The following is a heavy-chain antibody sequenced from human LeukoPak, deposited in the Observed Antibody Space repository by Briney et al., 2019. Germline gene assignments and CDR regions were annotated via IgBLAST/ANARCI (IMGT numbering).Heavy chain of an antibody. CDR1: GGSISSSSYY. D-gene: IGHD6-6*01. CDR2: IYYSGST. Sequence: SETLSLTCTVSGGSISSSSYYWGWIRQPPGKGLKWIGSIYYSGSTYYNPSLKSRVTISVDTSKNQFSLKLSSVTAADTAVYYCARIEYSSSSEVFDYWGQGTLVTVSS. J-gene: IGHJ4*02. V-gene: IGHV4-39*01. CDR3: ARIEYSSSSEVFDY.